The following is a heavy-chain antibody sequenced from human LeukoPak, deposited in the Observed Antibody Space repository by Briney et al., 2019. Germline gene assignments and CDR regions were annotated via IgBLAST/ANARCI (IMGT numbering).Heavy chain of an antibody. V-gene: IGHV3-66*01. CDR3: ARDSGYDLILGYYGMDV. CDR1: GFTVSSNY. D-gene: IGHD5-12*01. CDR2: IYSGGST. J-gene: IGHJ6*02. Sequence: GGSLRLSCAASGFTVSSNYMRWVRQAPGKRLEWVSVIYSGGSTYYADSVKGRFTISRDNSKNTLYLQMNSLRAEDTAVYYCARDSGYDLILGYYGMDVWGQGTTVTVSS.